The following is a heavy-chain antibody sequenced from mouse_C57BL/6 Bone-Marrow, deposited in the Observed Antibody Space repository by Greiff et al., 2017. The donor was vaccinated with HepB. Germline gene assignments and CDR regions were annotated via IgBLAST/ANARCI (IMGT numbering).Heavy chain of an antibody. CDR3: ARGFTTVGYYFDY. V-gene: IGHV1-53*01. CDR1: GYTFTSYW. Sequence: VQLQQPGTELVKPGASVKLSCKASGYTFTSYWMHWVKQRPGQGLEWIGNINPSNGGTNYNEKFKSKATLTVDKSSSTAYMQLSSLTSEDSAVYYCARGFTTVGYYFDYWGQGTTLTVSS. CDR2: INPSNGGT. J-gene: IGHJ2*01. D-gene: IGHD1-1*01.